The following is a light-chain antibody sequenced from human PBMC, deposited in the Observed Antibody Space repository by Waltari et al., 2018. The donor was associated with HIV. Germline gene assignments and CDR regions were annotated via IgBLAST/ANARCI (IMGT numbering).Light chain of an antibody. Sequence: SPGTLSLSPGERATLSCRASQSVSSSYLAWYQQKPGQAPRLLIYGASSRATGIPDRFSGSGSGTDFTLTISRLEPEDFAVYSCQHYGSSRTFGQGTKVEIK. J-gene: IGKJ1*01. V-gene: IGKV3-20*01. CDR1: QSVSSSY. CDR2: GAS. CDR3: QHYGSSRT.